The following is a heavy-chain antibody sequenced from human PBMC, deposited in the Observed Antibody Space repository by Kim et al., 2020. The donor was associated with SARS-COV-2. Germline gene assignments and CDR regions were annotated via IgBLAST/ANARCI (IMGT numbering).Heavy chain of an antibody. J-gene: IGHJ6*02. CDR1: GFTFSSYE. D-gene: IGHD3-22*01. CDR2: ISSSGSTI. Sequence: GGSLRLSCAASGFTFSSYELNWVRQAPGKGLEWVSYISSSGSTIYYADSVKGLVTIARDNAKNSLYLQMNSLRAEATAVYYCRRGGVITPWYYYGMDVWGQGTTVTVSS. V-gene: IGHV3-48*03. CDR3: RRGGVITPWYYYGMDV.